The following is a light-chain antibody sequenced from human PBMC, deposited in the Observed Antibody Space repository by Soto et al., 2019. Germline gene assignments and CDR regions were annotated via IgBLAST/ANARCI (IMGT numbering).Light chain of an antibody. CDR1: QSISSY. Sequence: DIHMTHSPSSLSASLGDIVAITFRASQSISSYLNWYQQKPGKAPKLLIYAASSLQSGVPSRFSGSGSGTDFTLTISSLQPDDFATYYCQHYNSYSEAFGQGTKVDIK. CDR2: AAS. J-gene: IGKJ1*01. CDR3: QHYNSYSEA. V-gene: IGKV1-39*01.